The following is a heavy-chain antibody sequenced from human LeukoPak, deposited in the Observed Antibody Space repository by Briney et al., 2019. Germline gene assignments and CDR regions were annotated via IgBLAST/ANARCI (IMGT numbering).Heavy chain of an antibody. Sequence: SETLSLTCTVSGGSISSYYWNWIRQPPGKGLEWIGYIYYTGSTNYNPSLRSRVTISVDTSKNQFSLKLSSVTAADTAVYYCARGSSAWYAYWGQGTLVTVSS. D-gene: IGHD6-19*01. CDR1: GGSISSYY. CDR2: IYYTGST. V-gene: IGHV4-59*01. CDR3: ARGSSAWYAY. J-gene: IGHJ4*02.